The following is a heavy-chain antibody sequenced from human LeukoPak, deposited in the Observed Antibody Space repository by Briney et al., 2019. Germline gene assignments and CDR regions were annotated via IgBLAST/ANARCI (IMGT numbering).Heavy chain of an antibody. Sequence: GGSLRLSCAASGFTFSSYGMHWVRQAPGKGLEWVAFIRYDGSKKYYADSVKGRFSISRDKSKSTLYLQMNSLRAEDTAVYYCAKDAYIVVVTAIPVDFDYWGQGTLVTVSS. CDR1: GFTFSSYG. CDR2: IRYDGSKK. CDR3: AKDAYIVVVTAIPVDFDY. J-gene: IGHJ4*02. D-gene: IGHD2-21*02. V-gene: IGHV3-30*02.